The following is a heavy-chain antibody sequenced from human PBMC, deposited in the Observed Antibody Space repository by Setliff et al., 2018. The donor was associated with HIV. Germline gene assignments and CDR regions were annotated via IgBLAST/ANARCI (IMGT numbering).Heavy chain of an antibody. Sequence: KPSETLSLTCAVSGYSISSGYYWGWIRQPPGKGLEWIGSIYHSGSTYYNPSLKSRVTISVDTSKNQFSLKLSSVTAADTAVYYCARAVSHVDYWGQGTLVTVS. D-gene: IGHD6-19*01. J-gene: IGHJ4*02. V-gene: IGHV4-38-2*01. CDR2: IYHSGST. CDR3: ARAVSHVDY. CDR1: GYSISSGYY.